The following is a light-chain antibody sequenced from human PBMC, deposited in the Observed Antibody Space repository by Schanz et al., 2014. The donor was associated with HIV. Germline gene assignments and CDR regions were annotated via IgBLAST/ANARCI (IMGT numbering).Light chain of an antibody. CDR1: SSNIGSNT. J-gene: IGLJ2*01. CDR3: ATWDGPLPRFV. CDR2: SDN. Sequence: QSVVTQPPSASGTPGQRVTISCAGSSSNIGSNTVNTHQHLPGSAPQLLIYSDNQRPSRVPDRFFGSKSGTSASLAISGLRSDDEAHYYCATWDGPLPRFVFGGGTKLTVL. V-gene: IGLV1-44*01.